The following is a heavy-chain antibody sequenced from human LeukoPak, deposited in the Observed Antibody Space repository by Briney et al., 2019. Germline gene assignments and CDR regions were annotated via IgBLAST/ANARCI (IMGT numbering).Heavy chain of an antibody. J-gene: IGHJ5*02. D-gene: IGHD2-2*01. Sequence: GASVKVSCKASGYTFTSYDINWVRQATGQGLEWMGWMNPNSGNTGYAQKFQGRVTMTRNTSISTAYMELSSLRSEDTAVYYCARGPRPIVVVPDDIHKPLKYFDPWGQGTLVTVSS. CDR2: MNPNSGNT. CDR3: ARGPRPIVVVPDDIHKPLKYFDP. V-gene: IGHV1-8*01. CDR1: GYTFTSYD.